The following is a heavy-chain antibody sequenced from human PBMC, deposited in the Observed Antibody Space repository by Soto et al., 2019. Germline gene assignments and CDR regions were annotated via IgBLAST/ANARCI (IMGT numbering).Heavy chain of an antibody. V-gene: IGHV3-30*03. J-gene: IGHJ1*01. D-gene: IGHD2-15*01. Sequence: GGSLRLSCAASGFTFSTYSMNWVRQAPGKGLEWVAVISYDASNKYYADTVEGRFTISRDNSHNTLYLRMNSLRPEDTAMYYCARAMGRSPQWYGPGEYFQYWGQGTLVTVSS. CDR1: GFTFSTYS. CDR3: ARAMGRSPQWYGPGEYFQY. CDR2: ISYDASNK.